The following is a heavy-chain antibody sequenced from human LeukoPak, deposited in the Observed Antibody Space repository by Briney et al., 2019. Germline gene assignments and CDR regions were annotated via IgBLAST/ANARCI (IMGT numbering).Heavy chain of an antibody. D-gene: IGHD3-22*01. CDR3: ARVPPNYYDSSGYYYGDGFDI. CDR1: GFTFSSYE. Sequence: GGSLRLSCAASGFTFSSYEMNWVRQAPGKGLEWVSYISSSGSTIYYADSVKGRFTISRDNAKNSLYLQMNSLRAEDTAVYYCARVPPNYYDSSGYYYGDGFDIWGQGTMVTVSS. J-gene: IGHJ3*02. CDR2: ISSSGSTI. V-gene: IGHV3-48*03.